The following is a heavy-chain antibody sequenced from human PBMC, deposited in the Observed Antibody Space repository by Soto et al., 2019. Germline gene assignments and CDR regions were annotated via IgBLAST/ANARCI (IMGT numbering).Heavy chain of an antibody. CDR2: ISAYNGNT. D-gene: IGHD2-15*01. Sequence: ASVKVSCKASGYTFTSYGISWVRQAPGQGLEWMGWISAYNGNTNYAQKLQGRVTMTTDTSTSTAYMELRSLRSDDTAVYYCARGPMYCSGGSCYRTKEGYYYYGMDVWGQGTTVTVSS. CDR1: GYTFTSYG. CDR3: ARGPMYCSGGSCYRTKEGYYYYGMDV. J-gene: IGHJ6*02. V-gene: IGHV1-18*01.